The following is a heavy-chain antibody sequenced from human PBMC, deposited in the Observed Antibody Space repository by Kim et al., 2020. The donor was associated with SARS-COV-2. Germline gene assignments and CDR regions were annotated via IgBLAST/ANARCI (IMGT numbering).Heavy chain of an antibody. CDR2: GGST. CDR3: ASSMAVA. J-gene: IGHJ5*02. Sequence: GGSTNYRPSLKSRVTMSVDTSKNQFSLKLSSVTAADTAVYYCASSMAVAWGQGTLVTVSS. D-gene: IGHD6-19*01. V-gene: IGHV4-34*01.